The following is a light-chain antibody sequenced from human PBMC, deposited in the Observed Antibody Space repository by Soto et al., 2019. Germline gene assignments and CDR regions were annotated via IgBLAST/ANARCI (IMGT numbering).Light chain of an antibody. CDR2: DAS. CDR1: QSISSW. V-gene: IGKV1-5*01. J-gene: IGKJ1*01. CDR3: QQYDSYPT. Sequence: DIQMTQSPSTLSASVGDRVSITCRASQSISSWLAWYQQKPGKTPKLLIYDASSLVSGVPSRFSGSGSGTEFTLTITSLQPEDFATYYCQQYDSYPTFGQGTKVEVK.